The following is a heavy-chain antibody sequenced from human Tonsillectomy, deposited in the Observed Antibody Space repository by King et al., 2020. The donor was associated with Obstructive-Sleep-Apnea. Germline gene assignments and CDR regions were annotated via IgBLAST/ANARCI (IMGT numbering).Heavy chain of an antibody. D-gene: IGHD4-17*01. CDR3: AKAVTVTTPLGYFDY. J-gene: IGHJ4*02. CDR2: ISGSGGST. Sequence: VQLVESGGGLVQPGGSLRLSCAASGFTFNNYAMTWVRQAPGKGLEWVSAISGSGGSTYYADSVKGRFTISRDNSKNTLYLQRNSLRAEDTAVYYCAKAVTVTTPLGYFDYWGQGTMVTVSS. CDR1: GFTFNNYA. V-gene: IGHV3-23*04.